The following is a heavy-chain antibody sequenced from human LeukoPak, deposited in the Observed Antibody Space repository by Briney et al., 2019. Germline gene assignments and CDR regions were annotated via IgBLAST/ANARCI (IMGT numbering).Heavy chain of an antibody. CDR3: ARAGRYSSSWYVLYYGMDV. CDR2: INHSGST. J-gene: IGHJ6*04. CDR1: GGPFSGYY. V-gene: IGHV4-34*01. Sequence: SETLSLTCAVYGGPFSGYYWSWIRQPPGKRLEWIGEINHSGSTNYNPSLKSRVTISVDTSKNQFSLKLSSVTAADTAVYYCARAGRYSSSWYVLYYGMDVWGKGTTDTVSS. D-gene: IGHD6-13*01.